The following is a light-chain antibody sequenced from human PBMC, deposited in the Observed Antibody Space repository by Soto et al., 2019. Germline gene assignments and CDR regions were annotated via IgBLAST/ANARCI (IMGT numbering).Light chain of an antibody. Sequence: SYELTQPPSVSVSPGQTARIPCTGDALAKQDAYWYQQKPGHAPVLVIYKVSERPSGIPERFSGSSSGTTATLTISGVQAEDEADYYCPSADISGPYVFGIGTKVTVL. CDR2: KVS. CDR1: ALAKQD. J-gene: IGLJ1*01. V-gene: IGLV3-25*03. CDR3: PSADISGPYV.